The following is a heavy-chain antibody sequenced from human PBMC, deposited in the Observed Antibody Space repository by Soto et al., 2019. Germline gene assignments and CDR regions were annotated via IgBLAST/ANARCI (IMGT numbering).Heavy chain of an antibody. J-gene: IGHJ4*02. CDR2: ISGSGGST. V-gene: IGHV3-23*01. Sequence: EVQLLESGGALEQPGGSQRLSCAASGFTFGSYAMTWVRQAPGKGLEWVSAISGSGGSTNYADSVKGRFTISRDNSKNTLYLQMNSLRAEDTAIYYCANEGSDYYNFEWGQRTLVTVSS. CDR3: ANEGSDYYNFE. CDR1: GFTFGSYA. D-gene: IGHD3-3*01.